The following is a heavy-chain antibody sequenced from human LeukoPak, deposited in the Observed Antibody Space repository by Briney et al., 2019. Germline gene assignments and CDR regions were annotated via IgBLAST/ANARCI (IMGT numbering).Heavy chain of an antibody. CDR3: ARDRGVLRYFDWLFEFDY. CDR2: IIPIFGTA. D-gene: IGHD3-9*01. V-gene: IGHV1-69*06. J-gene: IGHJ4*02. Sequence: SVKVSCKASGGTFSNYAISWVRQAPGQGLEWMGGIIPIFGTANYAQKFRGRVTITADKSTRTAYMELSSLRSEDTAVYYCARDRGVLRYFDWLFEFDYWGQGTLVTVSS. CDR1: GGTFSNYA.